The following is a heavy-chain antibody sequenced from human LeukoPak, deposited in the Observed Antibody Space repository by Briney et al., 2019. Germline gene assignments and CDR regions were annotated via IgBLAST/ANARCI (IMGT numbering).Heavy chain of an antibody. Sequence: SETLSLTCTVSGSSISSYYWSWIRQPPGKGLEWIGYIYYSGSTNYNPSLKSRVTISVDTSKNQFSLKLSSVTAADTAVYYCARDREYCSGGSCYSGGAWFDPWGQGTLVTVSS. CDR1: GSSISSYY. J-gene: IGHJ5*02. D-gene: IGHD2-15*01. CDR3: ARDREYCSGGSCYSGGAWFDP. V-gene: IGHV4-59*01. CDR2: IYYSGST.